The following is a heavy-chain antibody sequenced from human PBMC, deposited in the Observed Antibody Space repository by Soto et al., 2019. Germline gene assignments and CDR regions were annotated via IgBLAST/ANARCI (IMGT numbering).Heavy chain of an antibody. V-gene: IGHV1-69*12. D-gene: IGHD7-27*01. CDR3: ARPITLGTTYGMDV. CDR2: IIPIFGTA. J-gene: IGHJ6*02. CDR1: GGTFSSYA. Sequence: QVQLVQSGAEVKKPGSSVKVSCKASGGTFSSYAISWVRQAPGQGLEWMGGIIPIFGTANYAQKFQGRVTSTADESTSKAYMELSSLRSEDTAVYYCARPITLGTTYGMDVWGQGTTVTVSS.